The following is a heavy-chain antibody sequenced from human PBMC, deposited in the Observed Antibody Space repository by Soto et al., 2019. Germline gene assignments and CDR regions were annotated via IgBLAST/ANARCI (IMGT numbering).Heavy chain of an antibody. D-gene: IGHD3-3*01. J-gene: IGHJ6*02. V-gene: IGHV3-23*01. CDR1: GFTFSKYA. Sequence: EVQLLESGGGLVQPGGCLRLSCAASGFTFSKYAMNWVRQAPGKGLEWVSGISSSGGSTAYGDSVKGRFTISRDNSKNTLFLQMNSLRADGAAVYFCAKGHEFGSSYSYYYGMDVWGQGTTVTVSS. CDR3: AKGHEFGSSYSYYYGMDV. CDR2: ISSSGGST.